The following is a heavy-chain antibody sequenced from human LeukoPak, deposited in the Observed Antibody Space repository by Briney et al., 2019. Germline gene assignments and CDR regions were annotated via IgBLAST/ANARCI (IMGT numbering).Heavy chain of an antibody. Sequence: PSETLSLTCTVSGGSISSYYWSWIRQPPGKGLEWIGYIYYSGSTNYNPSLKSRVTISVDTSKNQFSLKLSSVTAADTAVYYCARRSRQNNPYYFDCWGQGTLVTVSS. CDR1: GGSISSYY. V-gene: IGHV4-59*08. J-gene: IGHJ4*02. D-gene: IGHD1/OR15-1a*01. CDR2: IYYSGST. CDR3: ARRSRQNNPYYFDC.